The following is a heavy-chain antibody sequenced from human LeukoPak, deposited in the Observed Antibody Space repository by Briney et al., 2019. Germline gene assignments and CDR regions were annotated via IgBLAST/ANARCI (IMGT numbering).Heavy chain of an antibody. J-gene: IGHJ4*02. V-gene: IGHV1-69*05. CDR3: ARLSGSYGDYFDY. CDR1: GGTFSSYA. D-gene: IGHD1-26*01. CDR2: IIPIFGTA. Sequence: ASVKVSCKASGGTFSSYAISWARQAPGQGLEWMGGIIPIFGTANYAQKFQGRVTITTDESTSTAYMELSSLRSEDTAVYYCARLSGSYGDYFDYWGQGTLVTVSS.